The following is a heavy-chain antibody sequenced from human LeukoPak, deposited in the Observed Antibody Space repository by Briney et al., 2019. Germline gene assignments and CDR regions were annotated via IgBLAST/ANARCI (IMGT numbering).Heavy chain of an antibody. CDR1: GFTFSSYG. D-gene: IGHD3-9*01. CDR3: ARGSPYYDILTGYTFDY. Sequence: GGSLRLSCAASGFTFSSYGMHWVRQAPGKGLEWVAVIWYDGSNKYYADSVKGRFTISRDNSKNTLYLQMNGLRAEDTAVYYCARGSPYYDILTGYTFDYWGQGTLVTVSS. J-gene: IGHJ4*02. V-gene: IGHV3-33*01. CDR2: IWYDGSNK.